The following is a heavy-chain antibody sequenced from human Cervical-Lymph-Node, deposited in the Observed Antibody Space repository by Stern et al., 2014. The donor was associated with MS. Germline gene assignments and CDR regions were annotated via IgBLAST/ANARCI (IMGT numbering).Heavy chain of an antibody. J-gene: IGHJ4*02. V-gene: IGHV1-2*06. D-gene: IGHD3-22*01. CDR2: IHPNRGGT. CDR3: ARDEGRGNYYDSTGSFNY. CDR1: GYAFTGNF. Sequence: QVQLVESGAEVKKPGASVKVSCKASGYAFTGNFMHWVRQTPGQGLEWMGRIHPNRGGTDVAQKLQGRVTMTRDTSISTAYMELSRLRSDDTAVYYCARDEGRGNYYDSTGSFNYWGQGTLVTVSS.